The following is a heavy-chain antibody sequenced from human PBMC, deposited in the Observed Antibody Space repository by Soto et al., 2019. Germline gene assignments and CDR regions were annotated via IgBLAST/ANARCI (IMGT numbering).Heavy chain of an antibody. Sequence: LRLSCAASGFTFDDYAMHWVRQVPGKGLEWVSGINWNSGSIGYGDSVKGRFAISRDNAKNSLHLQMNSLSAEDTAFYYCVKDESINWYSGHFRHWGQGTLVTV. J-gene: IGHJ1*01. D-gene: IGHD6-13*01. V-gene: IGHV3-9*01. CDR1: GFTFDDYA. CDR2: INWNSGSI. CDR3: VKDESINWYSGHFRH.